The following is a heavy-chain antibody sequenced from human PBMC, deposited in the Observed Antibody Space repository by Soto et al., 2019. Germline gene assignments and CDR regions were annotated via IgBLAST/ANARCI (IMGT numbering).Heavy chain of an antibody. Sequence: PSETLSLTCTVSGGSISSSDYYWGWIRQPPGKGLEWIGNIYYSGSASYNPSIKSRVTISVDTSKNQVSLKLSSVTAADTAVYYCATHPEGWHSYGPFNWFDPWGQGTLVTVSS. J-gene: IGHJ5*02. CDR3: ATHPEGWHSYGPFNWFDP. CDR2: IYYSGSA. CDR1: GGSISSSDYY. V-gene: IGHV4-39*01. D-gene: IGHD5-18*01.